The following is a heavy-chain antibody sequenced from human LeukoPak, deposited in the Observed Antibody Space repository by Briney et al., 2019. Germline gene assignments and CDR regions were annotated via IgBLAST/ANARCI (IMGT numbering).Heavy chain of an antibody. CDR2: IYYSGST. J-gene: IGHJ3*02. V-gene: IGHV4-59*01. Sequence: SETLSLTCTVSGGSISSYYWSWIRQPPGKGLEWIGYIYYSGSTNYNPSLKSRVTISVDTSKNQFSLKLSSVTAADTAVYYCARANPHYDILTGNAFDIWGQGTMVTVSS. CDR1: GGSISSYY. D-gene: IGHD3-9*01. CDR3: ARANPHYDILTGNAFDI.